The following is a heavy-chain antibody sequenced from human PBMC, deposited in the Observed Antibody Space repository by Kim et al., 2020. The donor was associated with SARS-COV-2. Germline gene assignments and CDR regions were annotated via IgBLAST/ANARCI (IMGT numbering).Heavy chain of an antibody. Sequence: SETLSLTCAVSGGSISSGGYSWSWIRQPPGKGLEWIGYIYHSGSTYYNPSLKSRVTISVDRSKNQFSLKLSSVTAADTAVYYCARGAYYYGSGSSPTFDYWGQGTLVTVSS. CDR3: ARGAYYYGSGSSPTFDY. D-gene: IGHD3-10*01. J-gene: IGHJ4*02. CDR1: GGSISSGGYS. V-gene: IGHV4-30-2*01. CDR2: IYHSGST.